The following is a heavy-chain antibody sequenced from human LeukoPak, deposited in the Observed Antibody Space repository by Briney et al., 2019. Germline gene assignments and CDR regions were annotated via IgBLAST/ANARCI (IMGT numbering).Heavy chain of an antibody. J-gene: IGHJ3*02. CDR2: IYPGGSDT. CDR1: GYSFTTYW. CDR3: ARAKQWLATDAFDI. V-gene: IGHV5-51*01. D-gene: IGHD6-19*01. Sequence: GESLKISCKGSGYSFTTYWIGWVRQMPGKGLEWMGLIYPGGSDTRYSPSFQGQVTISADKSISTAYLQWSSLKASDTAMYYCARAKQWLATDAFDIWGQGTIVTVSS.